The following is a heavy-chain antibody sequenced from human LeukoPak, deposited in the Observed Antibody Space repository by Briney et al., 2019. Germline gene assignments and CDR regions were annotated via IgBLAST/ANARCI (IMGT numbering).Heavy chain of an antibody. D-gene: IGHD3-10*01. CDR1: GFTVSSNY. CDR3: AREVPYYYGMDV. V-gene: IGHV3-53*01. CDR2: IYSGGST. Sequence: HPGGSLRLSCAASGFTVSSNYLSWVRQAPGKGLEWVSVIYSGGSTYYADSVKGRFTISRDNSKNTLSLQMNSLRVEDTAEYYCAREVPYYYGMDVWGQGTTVTVSS. J-gene: IGHJ6*02.